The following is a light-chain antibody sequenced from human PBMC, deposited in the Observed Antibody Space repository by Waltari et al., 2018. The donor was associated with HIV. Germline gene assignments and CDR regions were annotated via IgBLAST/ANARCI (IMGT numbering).Light chain of an antibody. CDR3: CSCPRSGIRYV. J-gene: IGLJ1*01. CDR2: EVT. CDR1: SSNVGSDDL. Sequence: QSALTQPASVSGSPGQSITISCTGTSSNVGSDDLVSWYQQHPGEAPKLIIYEVTTRPSGVSKRFSCSKSGNTASLTIAGLQAEDEAEYYCCSCPRSGIRYVFGTGTKVTVL. V-gene: IGLV2-23*02.